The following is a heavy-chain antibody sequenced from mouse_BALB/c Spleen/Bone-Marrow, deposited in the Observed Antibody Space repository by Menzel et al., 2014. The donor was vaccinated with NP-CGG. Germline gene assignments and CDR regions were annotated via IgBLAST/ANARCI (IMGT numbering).Heavy chain of an antibody. V-gene: IGHV1S56*01. CDR3: ARGGGMDY. CDR2: IYPGDGST. CDR1: GYTFTSYY. Sequence: VQLQQSGPELVKPGASVKMSCKASGYTFTSYYIHWVKQRPGQGLEWIGWIYPGDGSTKYNEKFKGKTTLTADESSSTAYMLLSSLTSEDSAIYFCARGGGMDYWGQGTSVTVSS. J-gene: IGHJ4*01.